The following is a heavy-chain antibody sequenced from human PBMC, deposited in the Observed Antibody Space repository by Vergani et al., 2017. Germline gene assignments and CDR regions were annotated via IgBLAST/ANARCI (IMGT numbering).Heavy chain of an antibody. CDR1: GYSFTSYW. CDR2: IYPGDSDT. CDR3: ARTFYCSSTSCYTGAFDY. Sequence: EVQLVQSGAEVKKPGESLKISCKGSGYSFTSYWIGWVRQMPGKGLEWMGIIYPGDSDTRYSPSFQGQVTISADKSISTAYLQWNSLRAEDTAVYYCARTFYCSSTSCYTGAFDYWAREPWSPSPQ. V-gene: IGHV5-51*01. J-gene: IGHJ4*02. D-gene: IGHD2-2*02.